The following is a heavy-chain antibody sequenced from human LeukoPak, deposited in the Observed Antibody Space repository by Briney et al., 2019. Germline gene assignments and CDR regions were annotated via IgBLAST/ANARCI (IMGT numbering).Heavy chain of an antibody. Sequence: SEPLSLTCTVSGYSISSGYYWGWIREPPGKGLEWIGSIYHSGSTYYNASLKSRVTISVDTSKNQLSLKLSTVTAADTAVYYCAGQTGSGLFILPGGQGTLVTVSS. V-gene: IGHV4-38-2*02. D-gene: IGHD3/OR15-3a*01. CDR2: IYHSGST. J-gene: IGHJ4*02. CDR1: GYSISSGYY. CDR3: AGQTGSGLFILP.